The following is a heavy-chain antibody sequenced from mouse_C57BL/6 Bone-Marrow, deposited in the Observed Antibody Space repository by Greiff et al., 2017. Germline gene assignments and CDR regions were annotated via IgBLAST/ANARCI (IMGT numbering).Heavy chain of an antibody. V-gene: IGHV1-81*01. Sequence: QVQLKESGAELARPGASVKLSCKASGYTFTSYGISWVKQRTGQGLEWIGEIYPRSGNTYYNEKFKGKATLTAYKSSCTAYMELRSLTSEDSAVYFCARVKVAIDYWGQGTTLTVSS. D-gene: IGHD1-3*01. CDR2: IYPRSGNT. CDR1: GYTFTSYG. CDR3: ARVKVAIDY. J-gene: IGHJ2*01.